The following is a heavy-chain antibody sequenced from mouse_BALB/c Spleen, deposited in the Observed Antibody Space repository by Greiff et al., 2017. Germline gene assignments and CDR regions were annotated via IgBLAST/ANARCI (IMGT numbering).Heavy chain of an antibody. J-gene: IGHJ3*01. D-gene: IGHD4-1*01. CDR1: GFTFSSYA. CDR2: ISSGGST. Sequence: EVKLEESGGGLVKPGGSLKLSCAASGFTFSSYAISWVRQTPEKRLEWVASISSGGSTYYPDSVKGRFTISRDNAKNTLYLQMSSLKSEDTAMYYCARHGTGWFAYWGQGTLVTVSA. CDR3: ARHGTGWFAY. V-gene: IGHV5-6-5*01.